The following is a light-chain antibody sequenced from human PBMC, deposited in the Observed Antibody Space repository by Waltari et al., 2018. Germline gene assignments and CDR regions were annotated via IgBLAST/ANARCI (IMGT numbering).Light chain of an antibody. CDR3: QSYDVRLNWV. V-gene: IGLV6-57*03. Sequence: NFVLTQPHSVSESPRKTVTISSTRSSGSIVSNDLQWYQQRPGMAPTTVLFTDDQRPSGVPDRFSGSIDSSSNSASLTISGLRTEDEADYYCQSYDVRLNWVFGGGTKLTVL. CDR2: TDD. CDR1: SGSIVSND. J-gene: IGLJ3*02.